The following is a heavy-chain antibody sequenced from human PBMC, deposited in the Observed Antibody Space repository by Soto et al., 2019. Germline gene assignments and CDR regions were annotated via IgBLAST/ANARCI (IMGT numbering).Heavy chain of an antibody. Sequence: QVQLQESGPGLVKPSETLSLTCTVSGGSIGSYYWSWIRQPPGKGLEWIGYIYYSGRTNYNPSLKSRVTISVDTSKNQFSLKLSSVTAADTAVYYCARGYCSSTSCYIWDNWFDPWGQGTLVTVSS. D-gene: IGHD2-2*02. CDR2: IYYSGRT. CDR1: GGSIGSYY. J-gene: IGHJ5*02. V-gene: IGHV4-59*01. CDR3: ARGYCSSTSCYIWDNWFDP.